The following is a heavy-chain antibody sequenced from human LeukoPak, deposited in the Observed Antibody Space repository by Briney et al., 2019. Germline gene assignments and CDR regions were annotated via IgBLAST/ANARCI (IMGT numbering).Heavy chain of an antibody. D-gene: IGHD3-3*01. Sequence: GGSLRLSCAASGLTFSSYSMNWVRQAPGKGLEWVSSISSSSSYIYYADSVKGRFTISRDNAKNSLYLQMNSLRAEDTAVYYCARDGGYDFWSGYYRGENYYYMDVWGKGTTVTVSS. CDR3: ARDGGYDFWSGYYRGENYYYMDV. V-gene: IGHV3-21*01. CDR2: ISSSSSYI. J-gene: IGHJ6*03. CDR1: GLTFSSYS.